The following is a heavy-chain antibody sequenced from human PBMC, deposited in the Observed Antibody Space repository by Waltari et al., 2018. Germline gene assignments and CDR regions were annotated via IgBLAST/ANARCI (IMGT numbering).Heavy chain of an antibody. J-gene: IGHJ4*02. CDR3: ARDARYDNEWGY. D-gene: IGHD3-22*01. V-gene: IGHV3-48*03. Sequence: EVQLVESGGGLVQPGGSLRLSCAASGFTFGTYEMNWVRQAPGKWLEWLSYISSGGSTIFYADSVRGRFTVSRDNAKNSLYLQLNSLRAEDTAVYYCARDARYDNEWGYWGQGTLVSVSS. CDR1: GFTFGTYE. CDR2: ISSGGSTI.